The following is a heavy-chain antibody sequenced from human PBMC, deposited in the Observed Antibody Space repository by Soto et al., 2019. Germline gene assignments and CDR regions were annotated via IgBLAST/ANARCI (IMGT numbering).Heavy chain of an antibody. CDR2: IYYSGST. J-gene: IGHJ4*02. Sequence: SETLSLTCTVSGGSISSGDYYWSWIRQPPGRGLEWIGYIYYSGSTCYNPSLKSRVTISVDTSKNQFSLKLSSVTAADTAVYYCARSHSSGSTFDYWGQGTLVTVPQ. D-gene: IGHD6-19*01. CDR1: GGSISSGDYY. V-gene: IGHV4-30-4*01. CDR3: ARSHSSGSTFDY.